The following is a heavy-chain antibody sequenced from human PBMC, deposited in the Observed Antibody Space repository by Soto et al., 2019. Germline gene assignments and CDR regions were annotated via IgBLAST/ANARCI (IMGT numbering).Heavy chain of an antibody. V-gene: IGHV1-2*02. CDR3: ARAEDRSRYYGMDV. J-gene: IGHJ6*02. CDR2: INPNSGGT. Sequence: ASVKVSCKASGYTFTGYYMHWVRQAPGQGLEWMGWINPNSGGTNYAQKFQGRVTMTRDASISTAYMELSRLRSDDTAVYYCARAEDRSRYYGMDVWGQGTTVTVSS. CDR1: GYTFTGYY.